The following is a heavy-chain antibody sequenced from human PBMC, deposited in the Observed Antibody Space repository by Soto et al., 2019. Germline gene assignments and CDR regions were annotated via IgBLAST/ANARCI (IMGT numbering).Heavy chain of an antibody. CDR2: IIPIFGTA. Sequence: SVKVSCKASGGTFSSYAISWVRQAPGQGLEWMGGIIPIFGTANYAQKFQGRVTITADESKNSLYLQMNSLRAEDTAVYYCARDRGALVPSGYDCWGQGTLVTVSS. CDR1: GGTFSSYA. CDR3: ARDRGALVPSGYDC. D-gene: IGHD3-22*01. V-gene: IGHV1-69*13. J-gene: IGHJ4*02.